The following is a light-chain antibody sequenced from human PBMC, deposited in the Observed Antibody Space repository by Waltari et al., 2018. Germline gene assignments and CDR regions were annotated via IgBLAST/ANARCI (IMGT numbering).Light chain of an antibody. J-gene: IGKJ5*01. CDR3: QQYGNSPIT. Sequence: EIVLTPSPGTLSLSPWERATLSCRASQSVSRSYLAWYQQKPGQAPRLLIYGASSRATGIPDRFSGSGSGTDFTLTISRLEPEDFAVYYCQQYGNSPITFGQGTRLEIK. CDR1: QSVSRSY. V-gene: IGKV3-20*01. CDR2: GAS.